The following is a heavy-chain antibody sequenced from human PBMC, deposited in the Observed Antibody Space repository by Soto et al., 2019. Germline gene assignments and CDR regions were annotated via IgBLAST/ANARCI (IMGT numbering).Heavy chain of an antibody. CDR3: ARGSTDSYPGSRIFDF. CDR1: VFTFISYA. D-gene: IGHD3-10*01. J-gene: IGHJ4*02. V-gene: IGHV3-30-3*01. Sequence: GWSLRLSCASSVFTFISYAMHWVRQAPGKGLEWVAVISYDGSNKYYADSVRGRFTMSRDNSKKTLYLQMNSLRVEDSALYYCARGSTDSYPGSRIFDFWGRGTLVTVSS. CDR2: ISYDGSNK.